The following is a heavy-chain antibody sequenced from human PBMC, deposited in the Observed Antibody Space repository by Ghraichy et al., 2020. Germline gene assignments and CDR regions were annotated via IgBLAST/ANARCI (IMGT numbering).Heavy chain of an antibody. V-gene: IGHV4-34*01. CDR1: GGSFSGYY. Sequence: SETLSLTCAVYGGSFSGYYWSWIRQPPGKGLEWIGEINHSGSTNYNPSLKSRVTISVDRSKNQFSLKLSSVTAADTAVYYCATLNSGYSSSWSSYWGQGTLVTVSS. D-gene: IGHD6-13*01. CDR2: INHSGST. CDR3: ATLNSGYSSSWSSY. J-gene: IGHJ4*02.